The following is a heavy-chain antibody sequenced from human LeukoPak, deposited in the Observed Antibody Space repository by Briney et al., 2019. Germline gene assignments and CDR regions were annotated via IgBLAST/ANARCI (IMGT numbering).Heavy chain of an antibody. CDR2: IYTSGST. V-gene: IGHV4-61*02. D-gene: IGHD5-18*01. CDR3: ARRVDTAMGNWFDP. Sequence: SQTLSLTCTVSGGSISSGSYYWSWIRQPAGKGLEWIGRIYTSGSTNYNPSLKSRVTISVDTSKNQFSLKLSSVAAADTAVYYCARRVDTAMGNWFDPWGQGTLVTVSS. J-gene: IGHJ5*02. CDR1: GGSISSGSYY.